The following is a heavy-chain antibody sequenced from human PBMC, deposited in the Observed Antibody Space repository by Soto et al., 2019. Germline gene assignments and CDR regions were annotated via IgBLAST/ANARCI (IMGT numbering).Heavy chain of an antibody. CDR1: GGTFSSYA. J-gene: IGHJ4*02. CDR2: IIPIFGTA. V-gene: IGHV1-69*13. Sequence: GASVKLSCKASGGTFSSYAISWVRQAPGQGLEWMGGIIPIFGTANYAQKFQGRVTITADESTSTAYMELSSLRSEDTAVYYCATRGDGYNSGAQLDYWGQGTLVTVSS. D-gene: IGHD5-12*01. CDR3: ATRGDGYNSGAQLDY.